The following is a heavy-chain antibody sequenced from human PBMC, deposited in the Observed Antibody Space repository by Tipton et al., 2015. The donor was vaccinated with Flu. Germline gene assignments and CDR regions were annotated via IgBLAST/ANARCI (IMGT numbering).Heavy chain of an antibody. CDR2: IYSGGST. Sequence: SLRLSCAASGFTVSSNYMSWVRQAPGKGLEWVSVIYSGGSTYYADSVKGRFTISRDNSKNTLYLQMNSLRAEDTAVYYCARTISGSYYGFEWSDPWGQGTLVTVSS. D-gene: IGHD1-26*01. J-gene: IGHJ5*02. CDR1: GFTVSSNY. V-gene: IGHV3-53*01. CDR3: ARTISGSYYGFEWSDP.